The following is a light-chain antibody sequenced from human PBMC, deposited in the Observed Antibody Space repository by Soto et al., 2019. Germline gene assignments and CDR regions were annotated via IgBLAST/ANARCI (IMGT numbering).Light chain of an antibody. CDR2: DTS. CDR1: QSVSIH. Sequence: ETLMTQSPCTLSVSVGERATLSCRASQSVSIHLAWYQQKPGQAHRLLIYDTSTRATGIPARFSGSGSGTEFTLTISILQSQDFAVETCHQYRYRTQRTFGQGTRVEI. V-gene: IGKV3-15*01. J-gene: IGKJ5*01. CDR3: HQYRYRTQRT.